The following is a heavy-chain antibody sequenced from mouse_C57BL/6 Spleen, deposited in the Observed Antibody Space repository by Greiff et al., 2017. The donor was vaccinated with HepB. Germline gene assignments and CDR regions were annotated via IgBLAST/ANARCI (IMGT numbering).Heavy chain of an antibody. Sequence: QVQLQQSGAELVKPGASVKISCKASGYAFSSYWMNWVKQRPGKGLEWIGQIYPGDGDTNYNRKFKGKATLTADKSSSTAYMQLSSLTSEDSAVYFCARTIYYGNYFDYWGQGTTLTVSS. CDR2: IYPGDGDT. J-gene: IGHJ2*01. V-gene: IGHV1-80*01. CDR1: GYAFSSYW. CDR3: ARTIYYGNYFDY. D-gene: IGHD2-1*01.